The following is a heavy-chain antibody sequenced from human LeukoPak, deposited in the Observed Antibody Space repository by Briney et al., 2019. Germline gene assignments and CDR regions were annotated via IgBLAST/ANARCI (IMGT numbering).Heavy chain of an antibody. CDR1: GGSISSGDYY. D-gene: IGHD1-1*01. Sequence: PSETLSLTCTVSGGSISSGDYYWSWIRQPPGKGLEWIGYIYYSGSTYYNPSLKSRVTISVDTSKNQFSLKLSSVTAADTAVYYCARGYGRTHYFDYWGQGTLVTVSS. J-gene: IGHJ4*02. CDR2: IYYSGST. CDR3: ARGYGRTHYFDY. V-gene: IGHV4-30-4*01.